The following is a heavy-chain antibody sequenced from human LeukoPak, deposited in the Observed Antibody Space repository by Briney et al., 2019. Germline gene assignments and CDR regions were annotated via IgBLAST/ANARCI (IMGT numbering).Heavy chain of an antibody. Sequence: GASVKVSCKASGYTFTGYYMHWVRQAPGQGLEWMGWINPNSGGTNYAQKFQGRVTMTRDTSISTAYMELSRLRSDDTAVYYCARDFITMVRGVVGFDYWGQGTLVTVSS. CDR3: ARDFITMVRGVVGFDY. D-gene: IGHD3-10*01. V-gene: IGHV1-2*02. CDR1: GYTFTGYY. J-gene: IGHJ4*02. CDR2: INPNSGGT.